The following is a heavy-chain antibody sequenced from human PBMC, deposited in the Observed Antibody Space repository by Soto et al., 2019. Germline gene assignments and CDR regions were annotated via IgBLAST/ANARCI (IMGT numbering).Heavy chain of an antibody. J-gene: IGHJ4*02. Sequence: EVQLMESGGALGQPGGSLRLSCVASGFSFSSHSVTWVRQAPGKGPEWVSTISGSGGHIYYVDSVKGRFTISRDNSKSTLYLQMNSLGAEDTALYYCAKSHLRAMAPFDYWGQGTLVTVSS. CDR2: ISGSGGHI. CDR1: GFSFSSHS. D-gene: IGHD5-18*01. V-gene: IGHV3-23*01. CDR3: AKSHLRAMAPFDY.